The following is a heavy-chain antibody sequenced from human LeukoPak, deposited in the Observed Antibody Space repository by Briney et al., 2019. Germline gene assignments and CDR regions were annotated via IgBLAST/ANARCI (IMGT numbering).Heavy chain of an antibody. J-gene: IGHJ4*02. CDR1: GYTFTSYD. CDR2: INPNSGGT. Sequence: GASVKVSCKASGYTFTSYDINWVRQATGQGLEWMGWINPNSGGTNYAQKFQGRVTMTRDTSISTAYMELSRLRSDDTAVYYCARGGYSSSWYRDTRWGQGTLVTVSS. V-gene: IGHV1-2*02. CDR3: ARGGYSSSWYRDTR. D-gene: IGHD6-13*01.